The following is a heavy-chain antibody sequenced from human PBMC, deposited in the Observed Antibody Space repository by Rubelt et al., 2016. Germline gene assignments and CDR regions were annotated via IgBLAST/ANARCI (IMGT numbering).Heavy chain of an antibody. V-gene: IGHV1-46*01. D-gene: IGHD5-24*01. CDR2: INPSGGST. J-gene: IGHJ4*02. CDR1: GYTFTSYY. Sequence: QVQLVQSGAEVKKPGASVKVSCKASGYTFTSYYMHWVRQAPGQGLEWMGIINPSGGSTSYGQRFHGRGTMTTDTSTGTVYMELGSLGSEDTAVYYCARTKTVEMATIPLAYWGQGTLVTVSS. CDR3: ARTKTVEMATIPLAY.